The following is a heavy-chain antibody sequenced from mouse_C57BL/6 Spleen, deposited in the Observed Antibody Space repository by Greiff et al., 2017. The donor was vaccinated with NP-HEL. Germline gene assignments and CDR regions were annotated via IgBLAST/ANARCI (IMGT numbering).Heavy chain of an antibody. CDR1: GYAFSSYW. D-gene: IGHD1-1*01. CDR2: IYPGDGDT. J-gene: IGHJ2*01. CDR3: AIYYLYYFDY. V-gene: IGHV1-80*01. Sequence: QVHVKQSGAELVKPGASVKISCKASGYAFSSYWMNWVKQRPGKGLEWIGQIYPGDGDTNYNGKFKGKATLTADKSSSTAYMQLSSLTSEDSAVYFCAIYYLYYFDYWGQGTTLTVSS.